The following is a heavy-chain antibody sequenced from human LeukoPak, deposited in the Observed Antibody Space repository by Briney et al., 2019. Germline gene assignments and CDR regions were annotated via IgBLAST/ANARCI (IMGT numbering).Heavy chain of an antibody. CDR2: MNPNSGNT. Sequence: GASVKVSCKASGYTFTSYDINWVRQATGQGLEWMGWMNPNSGNTGYAQKFQGRVTMTRNTSISTAYMELSSLRSEDTAVYYCARANSSSWYEFYYYYYMDVWGKGTTVTVFS. J-gene: IGHJ6*03. CDR3: ARANSSSWYEFYYYYYMDV. CDR1: GYTFTSYD. D-gene: IGHD6-13*01. V-gene: IGHV1-8*01.